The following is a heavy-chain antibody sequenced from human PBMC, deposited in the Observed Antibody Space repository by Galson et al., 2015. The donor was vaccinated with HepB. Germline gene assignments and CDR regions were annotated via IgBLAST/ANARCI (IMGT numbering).Heavy chain of an antibody. Sequence: LSLSCTVSGGSINSYYWSWIRQPPGKGLEWIGYIYYSGSTNYNPSLKSRVTISVDTSKNQFSLNLSSVTAADTAVYYCARQKGTKIPFDYWGQGALVTVSS. V-gene: IGHV4-59*08. CDR1: GGSINSYY. D-gene: IGHD2-8*01. CDR2: IYYSGST. CDR3: ARQKGTKIPFDY. J-gene: IGHJ4*02.